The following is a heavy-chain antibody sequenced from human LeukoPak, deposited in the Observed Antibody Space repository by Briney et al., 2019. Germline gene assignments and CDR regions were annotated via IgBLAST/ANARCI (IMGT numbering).Heavy chain of an antibody. CDR2: ISSGGSTI. V-gene: IGHV3-48*03. CDR1: GFTFSTFE. D-gene: IGHD2-15*01. Sequence: GGSLRLSCAASGFTFSTFEMNWVRQAPGKGLEWVSYISSGGSTIYYADSVKGRFTISRDNARNSLFLQMNSLRAEDTAVYYRARPFYCSGGSCYSGLGYWGQGTLVTVSS. J-gene: IGHJ4*02. CDR3: ARPFYCSGGSCYSGLGY.